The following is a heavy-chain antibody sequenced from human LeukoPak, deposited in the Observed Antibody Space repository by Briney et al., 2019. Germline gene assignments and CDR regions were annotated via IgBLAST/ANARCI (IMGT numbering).Heavy chain of an antibody. CDR2: ISYDGSNK. CDR3: AKGEGSYGYYYYGMDV. J-gene: IGHJ6*02. V-gene: IGHV3-30*18. D-gene: IGHD5-18*01. CDR1: GFTFSSYG. Sequence: GGSLRLSCAASGFTFSSYGMHWVRQAPGKGLEWVAVISYDGSNKYYADSVKGRFTISRDNSKNTLYLQMDSLRAEDTAVYYCAKGEGSYGYYYYGMDVWGQGTTVTVSS.